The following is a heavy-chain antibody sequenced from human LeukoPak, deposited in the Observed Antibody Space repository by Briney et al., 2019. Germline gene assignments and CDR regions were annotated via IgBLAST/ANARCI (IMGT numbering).Heavy chain of an antibody. V-gene: IGHV4-59*01. CDR3: ARGGAAAGTGNWFDP. CDR1: GGSINNYY. CDR2: IYYSGIT. D-gene: IGHD6-13*01. J-gene: IGHJ5*02. Sequence: PETLSLTCTVSGGSINNYYWSWIRQPPGKGLEWIGYIYYSGITNYNPSLKSRVTISVDTSKNQFSLKLSSVTAADTAVYYCARGGAAAGTGNWFDPWGQGTLVTVSS.